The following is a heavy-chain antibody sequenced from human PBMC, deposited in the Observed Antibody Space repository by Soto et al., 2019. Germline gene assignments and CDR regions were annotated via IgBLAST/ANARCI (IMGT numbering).Heavy chain of an antibody. D-gene: IGHD3-10*01. J-gene: IGHJ3*02. Sequence: GESLKISCKGSGYSFTIYWISWVRQMPGKGLEWMGRIDPSDSYTNYNPSFQGHVTISADKSISTAYLQWSSLKASDTAMYYCARHSPTVRGFTDGFDIWGQGTMVTVSS. CDR1: GYSFTIYW. CDR3: ARHSPTVRGFTDGFDI. CDR2: IDPSDSYT. V-gene: IGHV5-10-1*01.